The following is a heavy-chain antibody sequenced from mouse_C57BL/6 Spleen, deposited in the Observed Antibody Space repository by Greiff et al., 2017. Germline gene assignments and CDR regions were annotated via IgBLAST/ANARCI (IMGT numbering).Heavy chain of an antibody. J-gene: IGHJ2*01. CDR3: ARLEDYDYYDY. Sequence: QVQLKQPGAELVRPGSSVKLSCKASGYTFTSYWMHWVKQRPIPGLEWIGNIDPSDSETHYNQKFKDKATLPVDKSSSTAYMQLSSLTSEDSAVYYCARLEDYDYYDYWGQGTTLTVSS. D-gene: IGHD2-4*01. V-gene: IGHV1-52*01. CDR2: IDPSDSET. CDR1: GYTFTSYW.